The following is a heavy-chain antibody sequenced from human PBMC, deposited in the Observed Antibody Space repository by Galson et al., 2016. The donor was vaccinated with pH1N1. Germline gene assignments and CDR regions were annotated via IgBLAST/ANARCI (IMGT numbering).Heavy chain of an antibody. CDR1: GYTFTSYY. CDR3: VRDLGRLRDF. D-gene: IGHD1-26*01. Sequence: SVKVSCKASGYTFTSYYFHWVRQAPGLGLQWMGVINPIGGMATYTQNFQDRLTMTVDASTSTVYMELTSLRSEATAVYYCVRDLGRLRDFWGQGTLVTVSS. J-gene: IGHJ4*02. V-gene: IGHV1-46*01. CDR2: INPIGGMA.